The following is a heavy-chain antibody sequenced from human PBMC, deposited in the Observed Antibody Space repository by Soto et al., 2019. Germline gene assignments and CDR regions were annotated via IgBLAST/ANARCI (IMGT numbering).Heavy chain of an antibody. Sequence: GASVKVSCKASGYTFTSYGISWVRQAPGQGLEWMGWISAYNGNTNYAQKLQGRVTMTTDTSTSTAYMELRSLRSDDTAVYYCARDIKSCSGGSCYYYYYGMDVWGQGTTVTVSS. CDR3: ARDIKSCSGGSCYYYYYGMDV. CDR2: ISAYNGNT. J-gene: IGHJ6*02. CDR1: GYTFTSYG. V-gene: IGHV1-18*01. D-gene: IGHD2-15*01.